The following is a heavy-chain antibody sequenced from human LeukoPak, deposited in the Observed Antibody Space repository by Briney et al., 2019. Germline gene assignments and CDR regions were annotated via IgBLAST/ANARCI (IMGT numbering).Heavy chain of an antibody. D-gene: IGHD5-12*01. CDR3: ARGATINWGTGDAFDI. CDR2: IYYSGST. CDR1: GGSISSYY. Sequence: SETLSLTCTVSGGSISSYYWSWIRQPPGKGLEWIGYIYYSGSTNYNPSLKSRVTISVDTSKNQFSLKLSSVTAADTAVYYCARGATINWGTGDAFDIWGQGTMVTVSS. V-gene: IGHV4-59*01. J-gene: IGHJ3*02.